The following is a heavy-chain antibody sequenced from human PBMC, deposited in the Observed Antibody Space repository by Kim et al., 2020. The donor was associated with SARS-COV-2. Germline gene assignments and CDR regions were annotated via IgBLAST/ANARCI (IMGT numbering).Heavy chain of an antibody. CDR2: IYYSGST. D-gene: IGHD3-22*01. CDR3: ARGRGYYDSSGYSPLSDY. CDR1: GGSISSSSYY. Sequence: SETLSLTCTVSGGSISSSSYYWGWIRQPPGKGLEWIGSIYYSGSTYYNPSLKSRVTISVDTSKNQFSLKLISVTAADTAVYYCARGRGYYDSSGYSPLSDYWGQGTLVTVSS. V-gene: IGHV4-39*07. J-gene: IGHJ4*02.